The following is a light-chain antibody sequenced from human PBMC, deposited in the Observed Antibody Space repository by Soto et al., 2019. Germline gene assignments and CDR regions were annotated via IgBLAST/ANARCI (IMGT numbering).Light chain of an antibody. V-gene: IGKV3-20*01. CDR2: GAS. Sequence: IVLTQSPGTLSLSPGERATLSCRASQSVSSSYLAWYQQKPGQDPRLLIYGASSRATGIPDRFSGSGSGTDFTLTISRLEPEDFAEYYCQQYGSSPLTFGQGTRLEIK. CDR3: QQYGSSPLT. CDR1: QSVSSSY. J-gene: IGKJ5*01.